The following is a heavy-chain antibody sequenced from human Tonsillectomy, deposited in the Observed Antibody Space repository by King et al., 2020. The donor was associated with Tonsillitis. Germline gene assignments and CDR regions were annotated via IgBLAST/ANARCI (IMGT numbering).Heavy chain of an antibody. CDR1: GFSFNSDW. V-gene: IGHV3-7*03. J-gene: IGHJ4*02. CDR3: ARDPHSGSDCYTLDF. CDR2: INQDGSKT. D-gene: IGHD2-2*02. Sequence: EVQLVESGGGLVQPGGSLILSCAASGFSFNSDWMSWVRQAPGKGLEWVADINQDGSKTYYVASVRGRFTISRDNAKNSVYLQMYSLRAEDTAVYYCARDPHSGSDCYTLDFWGQGTMVTVSS.